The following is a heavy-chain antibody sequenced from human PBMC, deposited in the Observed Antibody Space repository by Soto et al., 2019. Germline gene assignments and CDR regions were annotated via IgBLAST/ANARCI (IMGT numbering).Heavy chain of an antibody. CDR1: GFTFSSHD. J-gene: IGHJ1*01. CDR2: VSGGGIT. V-gene: IGHV3-23*01. D-gene: IGHD3-3*01. CDR3: VKGFWGGF. Sequence: EVQLLESGGGLVKPGGSLRLSCSASGFTFSSHDMIWVRQAPGKGLEWVSGVSGGGITSNADSEKGRFNISRDKSSNTLYQQMNNVRAEDKAVYYCVKGFWGGFWGQGTMVTVSS.